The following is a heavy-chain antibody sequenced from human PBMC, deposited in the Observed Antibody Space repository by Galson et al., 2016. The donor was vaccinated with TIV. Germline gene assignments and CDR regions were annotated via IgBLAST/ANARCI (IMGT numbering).Heavy chain of an antibody. CDR2: INPNSGGT. V-gene: IGHV1-2*02. J-gene: IGHJ6*02. Sequence: SVKVSCKASGYTFTGYYMHWVRQAPGQGLEWMGWINPNSGGTHYAQKFQGRVTMTRDTSISTAYMELSRLRSDDTAVYYCARPSPVPIFGVVIPNSGMDVWGQGTTVTVSS. CDR1: GYTFTGYY. D-gene: IGHD3-3*01. CDR3: ARPSPVPIFGVVIPNSGMDV.